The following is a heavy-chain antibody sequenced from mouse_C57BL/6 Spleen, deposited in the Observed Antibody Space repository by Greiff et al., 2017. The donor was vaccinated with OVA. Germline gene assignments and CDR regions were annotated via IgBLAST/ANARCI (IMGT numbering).Heavy chain of an antibody. J-gene: IGHJ4*01. CDR2: INPYNGDT. CDR1: GYSFTGYF. CDR3: ARDYGPLYAMDY. Sequence: VQLQQSGPELVKPGDSVKISCKASGYSFTGYFMNWVMQSHGKSLEWIGRINPYNGDTFYNQKFKGKATLTVDKSSSTAHMELRSLTSEDSAVYYCARDYGPLYAMDYWGQGTSVTVSS. D-gene: IGHD1-2*01. V-gene: IGHV1-20*01.